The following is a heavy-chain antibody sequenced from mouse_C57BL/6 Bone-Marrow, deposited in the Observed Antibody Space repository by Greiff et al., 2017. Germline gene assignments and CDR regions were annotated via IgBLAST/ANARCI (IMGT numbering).Heavy chain of an antibody. Sequence: DVMLVESGGGLVQSGRSLRLSCATSGFTFSDFYMEWVRQAPGKGLEWIAASRNKANDYTTEYSASVKGRFIVSRDTSQSILYLQMNALRAEDTAIYYCARGPSIYYYGSSLYYAMDYWGQGTSVTVSS. CDR1: GFTFSDFY. CDR3: ARGPSIYYYGSSLYYAMDY. J-gene: IGHJ4*01. D-gene: IGHD1-1*01. V-gene: IGHV7-1*01. CDR2: SRNKANDYTT.